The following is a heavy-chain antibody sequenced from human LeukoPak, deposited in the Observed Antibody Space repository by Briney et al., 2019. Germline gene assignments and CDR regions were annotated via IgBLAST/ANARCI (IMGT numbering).Heavy chain of an antibody. CDR2: IRQDGSEK. CDR1: GFTFSTYW. CDR3: AITPGPFDSTRNYYPFDY. D-gene: IGHD3-22*01. V-gene: IGHV3-7*01. J-gene: IGHJ4*02. Sequence: PGGSLRLSCAASGFTFSTYWMTWVRQAPGKGLEWVANIRQDGSEKSYVDSVKGRFTISRDNAKNSLYLQMNSLRAEDTAVYYCAITPGPFDSTRNYYPFDYWGQGTLVTVSS.